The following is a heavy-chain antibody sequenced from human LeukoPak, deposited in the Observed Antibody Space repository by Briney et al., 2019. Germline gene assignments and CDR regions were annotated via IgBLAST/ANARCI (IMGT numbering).Heavy chain of an antibody. CDR1: GFTFSGSA. J-gene: IGHJ5*02. Sequence: GGSLKLSCAASGFTFSGSAIHWVRQSSGKGLEWVGQIDKKDKGYATATAYAASVKGRFTISRDDSINTAYLQMKSLKTEDTALYYRTRDSGTYNWFDPWGQGTLVTVSS. D-gene: IGHD1-26*01. V-gene: IGHV3-73*01. CDR2: IDKKDKGYATAT. CDR3: TRDSGTYNWFDP.